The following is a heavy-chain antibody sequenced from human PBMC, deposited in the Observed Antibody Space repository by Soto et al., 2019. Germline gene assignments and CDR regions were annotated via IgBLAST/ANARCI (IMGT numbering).Heavy chain of an antibody. Sequence: SETLSLTCAVYVGSFSGYYWSWIRQPPGKGLEWIGEINHSGSTNYNPSLKSRVTISVDTSKNQFSLKLSSVTAADTAVYYCASAYYYGSGSYHYWGQGTLVTVSS. V-gene: IGHV4-34*01. CDR3: ASAYYYGSGSYHY. J-gene: IGHJ4*02. D-gene: IGHD3-10*01. CDR1: VGSFSGYY. CDR2: INHSGST.